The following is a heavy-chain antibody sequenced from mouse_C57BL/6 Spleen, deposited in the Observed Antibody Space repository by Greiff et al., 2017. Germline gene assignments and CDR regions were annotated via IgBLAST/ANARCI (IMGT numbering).Heavy chain of an antibody. CDR3: TTSYDHDDGGFDY. V-gene: IGHV14-4*01. D-gene: IGHD2-4*01. J-gene: IGHJ2*01. CDR2: IDPENGDT. CDR1: GFNITDDY. Sequence: VQLQQSGAELVRPGASVTLSCTASGFNITDDYMHWVKQRPEQGLEWIGWIDPENGDTTYASKFQGKATITADTSSNTAYLQLSSLTSEDTAVYYCTTSYDHDDGGFDYWGQGTTLTVSS.